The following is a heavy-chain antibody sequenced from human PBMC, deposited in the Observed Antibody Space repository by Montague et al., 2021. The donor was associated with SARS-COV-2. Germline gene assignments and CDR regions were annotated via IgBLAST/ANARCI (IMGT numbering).Heavy chain of an antibody. CDR1: GGSIRDGGYS. CDR3: AREGGRIQLWLRGDDAFNI. J-gene: IGHJ3*02. V-gene: IGHV4-31*03. Sequence: TLSLTCTVSGGSIRDGGYSWTWIRQHPGKGLEWIGYVYYSGSTFYTPSLKSRFTISVDTSKNQFSLKLSSVTAAHTAVYYCAREGGRIQLWLRGDDAFNIWGQGTLVTVSS. CDR2: VYYSGST. D-gene: IGHD5-18*01.